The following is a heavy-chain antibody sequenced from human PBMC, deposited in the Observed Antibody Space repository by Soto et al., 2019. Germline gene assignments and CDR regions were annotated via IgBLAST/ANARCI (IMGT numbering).Heavy chain of an antibody. Sequence: GESLKISCAASGLTFRSYWMHWVRQAPGKGLVWVSRINTDGSVAMYVDSVKGRFTISRDNSKNTLYLQMNSLRAEDTAVYYCAKNPGYYYDSTGYHFDYWGQGTLVTVSS. V-gene: IGHV3-74*03. D-gene: IGHD3-22*01. CDR1: GLTFRSYW. J-gene: IGHJ4*02. CDR2: INTDGSVA. CDR3: AKNPGYYYDSTGYHFDY.